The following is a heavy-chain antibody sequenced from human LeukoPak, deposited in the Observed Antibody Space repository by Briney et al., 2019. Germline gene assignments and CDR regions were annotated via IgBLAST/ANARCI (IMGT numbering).Heavy chain of an antibody. V-gene: IGHV1-2*02. CDR3: AREIPYPDCSSSGCYGPWDY. D-gene: IGHD2-2*01. Sequence: ASVKVSCKASGYTFTGYYMHWVRQAPGQGLEWMGWINPNSGGTNYAQKLQGRVTMTTDTSTSTAYMELRSLTSDDTAVYYCAREIPYPDCSSSGCYGPWDYWGQGTQVTVSS. J-gene: IGHJ4*02. CDR2: INPNSGGT. CDR1: GYTFTGYY.